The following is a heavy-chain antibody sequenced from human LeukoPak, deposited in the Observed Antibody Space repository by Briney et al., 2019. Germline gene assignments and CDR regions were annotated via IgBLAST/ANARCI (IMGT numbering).Heavy chain of an antibody. J-gene: IGHJ4*02. CDR2: IIPILGIA. CDR1: GGTFSSYT. D-gene: IGHD5-24*01. Sequence: SVKVSCKASGGTFSSYTISWVRQAPGQGLEWMGMIIPILGIANYAQKFRGRVTITADKSTSTAYMELSSLRSEDTAVYYCARSEMATIAADYWGQGTLVTVSS. CDR3: ARSEMATIAADY. V-gene: IGHV1-69*02.